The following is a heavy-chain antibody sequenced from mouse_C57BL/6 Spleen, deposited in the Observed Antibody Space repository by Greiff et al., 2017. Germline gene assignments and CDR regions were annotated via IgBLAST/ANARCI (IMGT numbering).Heavy chain of an antibody. J-gene: IGHJ1*03. V-gene: IGHV5-4*01. CDR3: ARDGYGSSYRYWYFDV. D-gene: IGHD1-1*01. CDR2: ISDGGSYT. CDR1: GFTFSSYA. Sequence: DVKLVESGGGLVKPGGSLKLSCAASGFTFSSYAMSWVRQTPEKRLEWVATISDGGSYTYYPDNVKGRFTISRDNAKNNLYLQMSHLKSEDTAMYYCARDGYGSSYRYWYFDVWGTGTTVTVSS.